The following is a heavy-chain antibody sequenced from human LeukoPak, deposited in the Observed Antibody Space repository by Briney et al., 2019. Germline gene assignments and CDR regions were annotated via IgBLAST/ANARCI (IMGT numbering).Heavy chain of an antibody. CDR2: MNPNSGNT. CDR1: GYTFTSYD. Sequence: ASVTVSCKASGYTFTSYDINWVRQAPGQGLGWMGWMNPNSGNTGYAQKFQGRVTMTRNTSISTAYMELSSLRSEDTAVYYCARVKDYDFWSLDMDVWGKGTTVTVSS. CDR3: ARVKDYDFWSLDMDV. V-gene: IGHV1-8*01. D-gene: IGHD3-3*01. J-gene: IGHJ6*03.